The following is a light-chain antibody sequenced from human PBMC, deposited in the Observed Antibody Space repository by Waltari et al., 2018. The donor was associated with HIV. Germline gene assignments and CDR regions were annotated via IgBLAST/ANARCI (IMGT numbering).Light chain of an antibody. CDR1: FGGKT. V-gene: IGLV1-44*01. Sequence: QSLLTQPPSASGTPGQRVTISCSGSFGGKTVTWYQQLPGTAPKLLMYTNDRRASGVPDRFSGSKSDTSASLAISGLQSEDEADYYCAVWDDSLNGVFGGGTRLTVL. J-gene: IGLJ3*02. CDR3: AVWDDSLNGV. CDR2: TND.